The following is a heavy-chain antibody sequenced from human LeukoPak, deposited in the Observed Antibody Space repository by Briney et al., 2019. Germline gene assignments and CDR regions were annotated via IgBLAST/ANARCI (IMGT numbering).Heavy chain of an antibody. J-gene: IGHJ4*02. CDR1: GFTFSTYW. D-gene: IGHD2-2*01. V-gene: IGHV3-7*01. CDR3: ARVLPVASRDY. Sequence: GGSLRLSCAASGFTFSTYWMSWVRQAPGKGLEWVANIKQDGSDKFHVDSVKGRFTISRDNAKNSMYLQMSSLRAEDTAIYHCARVLPVASRDYWGQGTLVTVSS. CDR2: IKQDGSDK.